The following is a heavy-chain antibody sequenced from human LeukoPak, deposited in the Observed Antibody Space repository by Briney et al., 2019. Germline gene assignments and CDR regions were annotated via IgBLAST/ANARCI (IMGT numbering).Heavy chain of an antibody. CDR1: GYTFTDYS. D-gene: IGHD3-22*01. V-gene: IGHV1-2*02. CDR2: INPNSGGT. Sequence: GASVKVSCKASGYTFTDYSMHWVRQAPGQGLEWMGWINPNSGGTNYAQKFQGRVTMTRDTSISTAYMELSRLRSDDTAVYYCARELNYDSSGYYFDYWGQGTLVTVSS. J-gene: IGHJ4*02. CDR3: ARELNYDSSGYYFDY.